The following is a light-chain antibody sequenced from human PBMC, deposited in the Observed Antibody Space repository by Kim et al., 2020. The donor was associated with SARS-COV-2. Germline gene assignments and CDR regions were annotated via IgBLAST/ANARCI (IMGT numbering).Light chain of an antibody. J-gene: IGLJ3*02. CDR2: DVS. CDR3: SSYTSSSRV. CDR1: SSDVGGYNY. Sequence: PGQSITISCTGTSSDVGGYNYVSWYQQHPGKAPKLMIYDVSKRPSGVSNRFSGSKSGNTASLTISGLQAEDKADYYCSSYTSSSRVFGGGTQLTVL. V-gene: IGLV2-14*04.